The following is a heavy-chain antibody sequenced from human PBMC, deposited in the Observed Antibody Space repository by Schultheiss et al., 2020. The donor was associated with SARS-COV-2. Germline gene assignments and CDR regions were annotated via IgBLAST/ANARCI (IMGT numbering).Heavy chain of an antibody. V-gene: IGHV3-64*04. CDR3: AKGRHDGGYFDY. J-gene: IGHJ4*02. Sequence: GSLRLSCSASGFTFSNLRMHWVRQAPGKGLEYVSAISSNGGSTYYADSVKGRFTISRDNSKNTLYLQMNSLRAEDTAVYYCAKGRHDGGYFDYWGQGTPVTVSS. D-gene: IGHD1-1*01. CDR1: GFTFSNLR. CDR2: ISSNGGST.